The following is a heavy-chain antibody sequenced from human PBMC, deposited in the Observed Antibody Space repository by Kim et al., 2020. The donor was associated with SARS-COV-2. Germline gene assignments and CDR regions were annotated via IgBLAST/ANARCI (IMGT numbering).Heavy chain of an antibody. CDR1: GGSISSYY. Sequence: SETLSLTCTVSGGSISSYYWSWIRQPPGKGLEWIGYIYYSGSTNYNPSLKSRVTISVDTSKNQFSLKLSAVTAADTAVSYCARNGRYYYGMHVWGQGAT. V-gene: IGHV4-59*01. CDR3: ARNGRYYYGMHV. CDR2: IYYSGST. D-gene: IGHD1-1*01. J-gene: IGHJ6*02.